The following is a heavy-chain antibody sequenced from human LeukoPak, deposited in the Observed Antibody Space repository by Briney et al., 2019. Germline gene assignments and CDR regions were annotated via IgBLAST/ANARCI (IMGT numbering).Heavy chain of an antibody. V-gene: IGHV3-7*01. CDR3: ARCLLRYYYMDV. CDR2: IKQDGSEK. J-gene: IGHJ6*03. Sequence: GGSLRLSCAASGFTFSTYAMSWVRQAPGKGLEWVANIKQDGSEKYYVDSVKGRFTISRDNAKNSLYLQMNSLRAEDTAVYYCARCLLRYYYMDVWGKGTTVTVSS. CDR1: GFTFSTYA.